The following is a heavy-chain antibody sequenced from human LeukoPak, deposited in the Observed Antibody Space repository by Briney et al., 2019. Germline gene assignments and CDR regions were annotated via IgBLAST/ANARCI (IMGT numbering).Heavy chain of an antibody. CDR3: ARNHGVIRDGYPPGAFDI. V-gene: IGHV4-61*02. Sequence: SETLSLTCTVSGGSISSGSYYWSWIRQPAGKGLEWIGRIYSSGSTNYNPSLKSRVTISLDTSKNQFSLKLSSVTAADTAVYYCARNHGVIRDGYPPGAFDIWGQGTMVTVSS. D-gene: IGHD5-24*01. CDR2: IYSSGST. J-gene: IGHJ3*02. CDR1: GGSISSGSYY.